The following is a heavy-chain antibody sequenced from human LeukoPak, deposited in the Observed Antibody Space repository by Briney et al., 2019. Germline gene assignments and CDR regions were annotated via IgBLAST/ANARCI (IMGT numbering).Heavy chain of an antibody. CDR3: ARIPADYNPLTGYTPSGFFDY. Sequence: SETLSLTCTVSGGSISSGGYYWSWIRQHPGKGLEWIGYIFYSGGTYYNPPLKSRVTIAVDTSNNQFSLKLSSVTAADTAVYYAARIPADYNPLTGYTPSGFFDYWGQGTLVTVSS. V-gene: IGHV4-31*03. CDR1: GGSISSGGYY. J-gene: IGHJ4*02. D-gene: IGHD3-9*01. CDR2: IFYSGGT.